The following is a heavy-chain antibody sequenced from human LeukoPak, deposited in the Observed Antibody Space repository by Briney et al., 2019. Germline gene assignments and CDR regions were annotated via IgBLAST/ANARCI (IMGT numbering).Heavy chain of an antibody. CDR1: GYTFTSYG. CDR2: ISTYNANT. D-gene: IGHD3-22*01. CDR3: ARERTYYYDSSGSNWFDP. J-gene: IGHJ5*02. V-gene: IGHV1-18*01. Sequence: ASVKVSCKASGYTFTSYGISWVRQAPGQGLEWMGWISTYNANTNYAQKLQGRVTMTTDTSTSTAYMELRSLRSDDTAVYYCARERTYYYDSSGSNWFDPWGQGTLVTVSS.